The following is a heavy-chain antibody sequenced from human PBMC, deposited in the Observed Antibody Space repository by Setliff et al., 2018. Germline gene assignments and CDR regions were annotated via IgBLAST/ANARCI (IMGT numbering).Heavy chain of an antibody. D-gene: IGHD2-21*02. CDR3: AKGSVVTAIRLGQDAFDI. Sequence: GGSLRLSCAASGFTFDDYGMSWVRQAPGKGLEWVSGINWNGGSTGYADSVKGRFTISRDNSKNTLYLQMNSLRAEDTAVYYCAKGSVVTAIRLGQDAFDIWGQGTMVTVSS. CDR2: INWNGGST. J-gene: IGHJ3*02. CDR1: GFTFDDYG. V-gene: IGHV3-20*04.